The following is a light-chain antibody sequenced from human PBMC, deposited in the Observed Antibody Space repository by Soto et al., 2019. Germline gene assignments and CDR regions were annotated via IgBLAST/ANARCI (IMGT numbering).Light chain of an antibody. CDR2: DAS. V-gene: IGKV3-11*01. J-gene: IGKJ2*01. CDR1: QNVNNY. CDR3: QQRSNWYT. Sequence: EIVLTQSPAXLSLSPGERATLSCRASQNVNNYLAWYQQKPGQAPRLLIYDASNRATGIPARFSGSGSGTDFTLTISSLEPEDFAVYYCQQRSNWYTFGQGTRLEI.